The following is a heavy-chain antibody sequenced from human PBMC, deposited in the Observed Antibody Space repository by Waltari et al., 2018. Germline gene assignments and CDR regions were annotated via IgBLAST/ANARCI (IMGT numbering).Heavy chain of an antibody. Sequence: QVQLVESGGGVVQPGRSLSLYCAAPEFPFRSFASHWVRQAPGKGLEWVAVISYNERNIYYVDTVKGRFTISRDNSEKMLYLQMNSLRVEDTAVYYCARDYCDRTNCHGMDVWGQGTTVTVSS. D-gene: IGHD3-22*01. CDR1: EFPFRSFA. V-gene: IGHV3-30*04. CDR3: ARDYCDRTNCHGMDV. J-gene: IGHJ6*02. CDR2: ISYNERNI.